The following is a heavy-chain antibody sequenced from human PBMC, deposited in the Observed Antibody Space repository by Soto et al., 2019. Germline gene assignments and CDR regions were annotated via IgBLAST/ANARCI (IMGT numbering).Heavy chain of an antibody. V-gene: IGHV3-23*04. D-gene: IGHD1-20*01. CDR3: AKGGIYDWNRVLSD. J-gene: IGHJ4*02. CDR1: GFTFSSYA. CDR2: ISGSGGST. Sequence: VQLVESGGGVVQPGRSLRLSCAASGFTFSSYAMHWVRQAPGKGLEWVSTISGSGGSTYYADSVKGRFTISRDNFKNTLYVQMNSLRGEDTAIYYCAKGGIYDWNRVLSDWGQGTLVTVSS.